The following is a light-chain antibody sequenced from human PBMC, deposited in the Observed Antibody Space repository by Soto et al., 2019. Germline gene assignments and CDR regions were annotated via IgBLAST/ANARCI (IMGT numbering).Light chain of an antibody. V-gene: IGKV1-39*01. CDR1: QSISSY. CDR2: AAS. Sequence: DIQMTQSPCSLSASVGARVTITCRASQSISSYLNWYQQKPGKAPKLLIYAASSLQSGVPSRFSGSGSGTDFTLTISSLQPEDFATYYGQQSYISPGTFGQGTKVEIK. CDR3: QQSYISPGT. J-gene: IGKJ1*01.